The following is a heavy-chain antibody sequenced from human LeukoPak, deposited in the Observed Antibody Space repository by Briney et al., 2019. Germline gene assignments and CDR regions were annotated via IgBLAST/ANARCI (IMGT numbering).Heavy chain of an antibody. CDR2: IYPGDSDT. J-gene: IGHJ3*02. V-gene: IGHV5-51*01. CDR3: ERRFGSSISDAFDI. D-gene: IGHD6-6*01. CDR1: GYTFTTYW. Sequence: GESLKISCKVSGYTFTTYWTGWVRQMPGKGLEWMGIIYPGDSDTRYSPSFQGQVTISADKSISTAYLQWSSLKASDTAMYYCERRFGSSISDAFDIWSQGTMVIVSS.